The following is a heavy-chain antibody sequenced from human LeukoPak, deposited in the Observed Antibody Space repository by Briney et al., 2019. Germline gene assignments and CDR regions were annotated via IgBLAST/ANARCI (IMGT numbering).Heavy chain of an antibody. CDR3: ARRRKDLNWFDP. V-gene: IGHV4-39*01. CDR2: INYSGRT. CDR1: GGSISSGGYY. Sequence: SETLSLTCTVSGGSISSGGYYWSWIRQPPGKGLEWIALINYSGRTFYNPSLRSRVTISVDMSKNQFSLNLNSVTAVDTAVYYCARRRKDLNWFDPWGQGTLVTVSS. J-gene: IGHJ5*02.